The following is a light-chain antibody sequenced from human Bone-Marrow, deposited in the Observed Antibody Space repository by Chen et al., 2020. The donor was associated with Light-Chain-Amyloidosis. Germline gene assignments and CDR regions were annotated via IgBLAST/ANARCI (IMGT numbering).Light chain of an antibody. J-gene: IGLJ3*02. V-gene: IGLV3-21*02. CDR2: DDS. CDR1: HIGSTS. Sequence: SYVLPQPSSVSVAPGQTATLDCGGNHIGSTSVHWYQQTPGKAPLLVVYDDSDRPSGIPERLSGSNAGNTATLTISRVEAGDEADYYCQVWDRSSDRPVFGGGTKLTVL. CDR3: QVWDRSSDRPV.